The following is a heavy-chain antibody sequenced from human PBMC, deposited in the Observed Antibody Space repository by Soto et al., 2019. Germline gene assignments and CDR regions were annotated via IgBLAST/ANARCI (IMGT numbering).Heavy chain of an antibody. CDR2: ISGSGGST. V-gene: IGHV3-23*01. J-gene: IGHJ6*02. Sequence: GGSLRLSCAASGFTFSSYAMSWVRQAPGKGLEWVSAISGSGGSTYYADSVKGRFTISRDNSKNTLYLQMNSLRAEDTAVYYCAKDQGGDFWSGYYTPLWYYYYGMDVWGQGTTVTVSS. D-gene: IGHD3-3*01. CDR3: AKDQGGDFWSGYYTPLWYYYYGMDV. CDR1: GFTFSSYA.